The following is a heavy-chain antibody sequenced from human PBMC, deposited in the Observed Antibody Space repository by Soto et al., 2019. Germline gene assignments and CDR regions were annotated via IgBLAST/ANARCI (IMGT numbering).Heavy chain of an antibody. D-gene: IGHD6-13*01. V-gene: IGHV3-74*01. J-gene: IGHJ4*02. CDR1: GFTFSSYW. Sequence: GGSLRLSCAASGFTFSSYWMHWVRQAPGKGLVWVSRINSDGSSTSYADSVKGRFTISRDNAKNTLYLQMNSLRAEDTAVYYCAREPGIAAAGNEDPDYWGQGTLVTVSS. CDR3: AREPGIAAAGNEDPDY. CDR2: INSDGSST.